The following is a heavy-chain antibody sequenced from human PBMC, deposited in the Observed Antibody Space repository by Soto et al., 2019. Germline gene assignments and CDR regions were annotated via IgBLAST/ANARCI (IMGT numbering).Heavy chain of an antibody. Sequence: GASVKVSCKASGYTFTSYGISWVRQAPGQGLEWMGWISAYNGNTNYAQKLQGRVTMATDTSTSTAYMELRSLRSDDTAVYYCARATYYDFFWGSSPYNWFDPWGQGTLVTVSS. CDR3: ARATYYDFFWGSSPYNWFDP. CDR2: ISAYNGNT. J-gene: IGHJ5*02. CDR1: GYTFTSYG. V-gene: IGHV1-18*01. D-gene: IGHD3-16*01.